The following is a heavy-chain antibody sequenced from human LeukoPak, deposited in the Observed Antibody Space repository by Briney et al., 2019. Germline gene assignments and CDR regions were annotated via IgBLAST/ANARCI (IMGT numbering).Heavy chain of an antibody. CDR2: IYYSGST. CDR3: ARDTAMVTADY. V-gene: IGHV4-59*01. J-gene: IGHJ4*02. Sequence: PSETLSLTCTVSGGSISSYYWSWIRQPPGKGLEWIGYIYYSGSTNYNPSLKSRVTISVDTSKNQFSLKLSSVTAADTAVYYCARDTAMVTADYWGQGTLVTVSS. D-gene: IGHD5-18*01. CDR1: GGSISSYY.